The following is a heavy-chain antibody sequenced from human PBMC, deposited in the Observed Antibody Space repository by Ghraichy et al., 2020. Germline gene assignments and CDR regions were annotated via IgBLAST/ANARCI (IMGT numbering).Heavy chain of an antibody. CDR1: GFTFSSYW. J-gene: IGHJ4*02. V-gene: IGHV3-7*01. Sequence: GGSLRLSCAASGFTFSSYWMSWVRQAPGKGLEWVANIKQDGSEKYYVDSVKGRFTISRDNAKNSLYLQMNSLRAEDTAVYYCARDFSSGWYWVDYWGQGTLVTVSS. D-gene: IGHD6-19*01. CDR3: ARDFSSGWYWVDY. CDR2: IKQDGSEK.